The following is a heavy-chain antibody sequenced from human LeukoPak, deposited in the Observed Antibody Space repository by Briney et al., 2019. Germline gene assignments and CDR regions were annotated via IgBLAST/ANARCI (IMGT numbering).Heavy chain of an antibody. CDR1: GYTFTGYY. V-gene: IGHV1-2*02. CDR3: ARENRYCSSTSCYERIGAFDI. J-gene: IGHJ3*02. Sequence: ASVKVSCKASGYTFTGYYMHRVRQAPGQGLEWMGWINPNSGGTNYAQKFQGRVTMTRDTSISTAYMELSRLRSDDTAVYYCARENRYCSSTSCYERIGAFDIWGQGTMVTVSS. CDR2: INPNSGGT. D-gene: IGHD2-2*01.